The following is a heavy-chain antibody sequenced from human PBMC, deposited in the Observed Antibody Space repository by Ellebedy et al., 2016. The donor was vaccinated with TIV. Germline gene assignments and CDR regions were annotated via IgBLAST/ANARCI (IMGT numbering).Heavy chain of an antibody. D-gene: IGHD6-19*01. CDR1: GFTIRSYA. CDR2: IWYDGSNK. Sequence: GESLKISCAASGFTIRSYAMSWVRQAPGKGLEWVAVIWYDGSNKYYADSVKGRFTISRDNSKNTLYLQMNSLRAEDTAVYYCARDQGSGWGAFDYWGQGTLVTVSS. V-gene: IGHV3-33*08. J-gene: IGHJ4*02. CDR3: ARDQGSGWGAFDY.